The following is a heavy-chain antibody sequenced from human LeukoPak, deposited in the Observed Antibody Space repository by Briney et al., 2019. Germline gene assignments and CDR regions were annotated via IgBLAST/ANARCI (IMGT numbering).Heavy chain of an antibody. CDR3: ASGVPAAISPRFRFDP. V-gene: IGHV1-2*02. D-gene: IGHD2-2*02. CDR1: GYTFTGYY. J-gene: IGHJ5*02. CDR2: INPNSGGT. Sequence: ASVKVSCKASGYTFTGYYMHWVRQAPGQGLEWMGWINPNSGGTNYAQKFQGRVTMTRDTSISTAYMELSRLRSDDTAVYYCASGVPAAISPRFRFDPWGQGTLVTVSS.